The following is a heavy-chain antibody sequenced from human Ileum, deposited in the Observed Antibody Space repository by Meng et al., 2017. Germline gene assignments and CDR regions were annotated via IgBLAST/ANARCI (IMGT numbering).Heavy chain of an antibody. CDR1: GDSVSSNSAA. V-gene: IGHV6-1*01. J-gene: IGHJ4*02. Sequence: QVQLQQSGPGLVKPSQTLSLTCAIAGDSVSSNSAAWNWIRQSPSRGLEWLGRTNYRSKGYNDYAVSVKSRITINPETSKHQFYLQLNSVTPEDTAVYYCAKDGTSGSYLGLYYWGQGTLVTVSS. CDR3: AKDGTSGSYLGLYY. D-gene: IGHD1-26*01. CDR2: TNYRSKGYN.